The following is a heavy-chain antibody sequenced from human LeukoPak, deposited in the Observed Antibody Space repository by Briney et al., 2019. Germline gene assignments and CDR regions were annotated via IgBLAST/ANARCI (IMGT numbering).Heavy chain of an antibody. V-gene: IGHV4-34*01. CDR3: ARFAPRGVRGSY. Sequence: SETLSLTCTVSGGSISGYYWSWIRQPPGKGLEWIGEINRSGSTNYNPSLKSRVTISVDTSKNQFSLKLSSVTAADTAVYYCARFAPRGVRGSYWGQGTLVTVSS. J-gene: IGHJ4*02. CDR1: GGSISGYY. CDR2: INRSGST. D-gene: IGHD2-15*01.